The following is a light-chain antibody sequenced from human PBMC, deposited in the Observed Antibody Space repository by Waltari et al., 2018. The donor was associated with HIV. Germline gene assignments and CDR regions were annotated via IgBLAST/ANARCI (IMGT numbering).Light chain of an antibody. Sequence: DIQMTQSPPSLSASVGDRVTITCRASQNMRTYLKWYQQKPGKAPTLLSSASSSLQSGAPSRFSGSGSGTEFTLAIKSLQPEDFATYYCQQGHTIPWTFGPGTQVDI. J-gene: IGKJ1*01. CDR3: QQGHTIPWT. V-gene: IGKV1-39*01. CDR2: ASS. CDR1: QNMRTY.